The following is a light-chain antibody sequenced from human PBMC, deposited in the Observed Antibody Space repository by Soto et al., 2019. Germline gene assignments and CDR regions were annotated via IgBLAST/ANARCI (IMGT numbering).Light chain of an antibody. CDR2: GAS. Sequence: IVLTHSPCTLSWSTGERASLSCRADQSVNSVYLAWYQHKNGQAPRLVIYGASDRATGIPDRFSGSGYGTDFNLTISRLETEDFAVYYCQQRSHWPRTFGQGTKVDIK. J-gene: IGKJ1*01. CDR3: QQRSHWPRT. V-gene: IGKV3D-20*02. CDR1: QSVNSVY.